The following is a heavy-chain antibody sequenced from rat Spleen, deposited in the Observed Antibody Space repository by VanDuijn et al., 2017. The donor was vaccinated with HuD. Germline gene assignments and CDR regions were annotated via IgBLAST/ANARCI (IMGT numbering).Heavy chain of an antibody. Sequence: EVQLVESGGDLVQPGRSLKLSCAASGFTFSDYTMAWVRQAPTKGLEWVASISAAGGNSYYRDSVRGRFTMSRDNAENTVYLQMNSLRSEDTAIYYCVKEANGIVNWGQGVMVTVSS. CDR2: ISAAGGNS. CDR3: VKEANGIVN. D-gene: IGHD1-11*01. J-gene: IGHJ2*01. CDR1: GFTFSDYT. V-gene: IGHV5S13*01.